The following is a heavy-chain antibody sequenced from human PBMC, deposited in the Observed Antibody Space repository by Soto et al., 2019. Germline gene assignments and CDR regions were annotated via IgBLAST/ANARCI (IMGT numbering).Heavy chain of an antibody. CDR2: ISGSGDSS. Sequence: EVQLLDSGGGLVQPGGSLRLSCAASGFTFSTYAMSWVRQAPGKGLEWVSTISGSGDSSYYATSVMGRFTISRDNSRKTLDLQMNSLRVEDTAVYYCAEGGVGSCSQTSCLYFADSWGQGTLVTVSS. CDR1: GFTFSTYA. V-gene: IGHV3-23*01. J-gene: IGHJ5*02. CDR3: AEGGVGSCSQTSCLYFADS. D-gene: IGHD2-15*01.